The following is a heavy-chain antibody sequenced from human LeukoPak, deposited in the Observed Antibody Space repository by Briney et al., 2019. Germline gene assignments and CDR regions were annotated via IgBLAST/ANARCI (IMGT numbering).Heavy chain of an antibody. CDR2: IYYSGST. D-gene: IGHD4-17*01. CDR3: ARGLTTPVFDY. Sequence: SETLSLTCTVSGGSISSYYWSWIRQPPGKGLEWIGYIYYSGSTNYNPSLKSRVTISVDTSKNQFSLKLSSVTAADTAVYYWARGLTTPVFDYWDQGTLITVSS. V-gene: IGHV4-59*08. CDR1: GGSISSYY. J-gene: IGHJ4*02.